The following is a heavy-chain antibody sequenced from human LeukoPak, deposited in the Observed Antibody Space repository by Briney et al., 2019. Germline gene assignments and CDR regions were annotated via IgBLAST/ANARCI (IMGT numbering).Heavy chain of an antibody. CDR2: FYHSGIT. CDR1: GYSISSGYF. CDR3: AKEPVTIFGLVRTQTTKRPHRFDP. Sequence: PSETLSLTCTVSGYSISSGYFWGWIRQPPGKGLEWIGSFYHSGITYYNPSLKSRVTISVEMSKNQFSLKLSSVTAADTAVYYCAKEPVTIFGLVRTQTTKRPHRFDPWGQGTLVTVSS. D-gene: IGHD3-3*01. J-gene: IGHJ5*02. V-gene: IGHV4-38-2*02.